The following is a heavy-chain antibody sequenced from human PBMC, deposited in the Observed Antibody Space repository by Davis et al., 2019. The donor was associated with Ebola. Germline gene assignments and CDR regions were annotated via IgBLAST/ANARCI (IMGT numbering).Heavy chain of an antibody. CDR2: IDNTGTVT. Sequence: HTGGSLRLSCAASGFSFSNSWMHWVRQAPGEGLVWVSRIDNTGTVTNYADSVKGRFTISRDNAKNTLYLQMNSLQVEDTAIYYCARDFDRVREWGQGTLVTVSS. V-gene: IGHV3-74*01. J-gene: IGHJ4*02. D-gene: IGHD3-22*01. CDR1: GFSFSNSW. CDR3: ARDFDRVRE.